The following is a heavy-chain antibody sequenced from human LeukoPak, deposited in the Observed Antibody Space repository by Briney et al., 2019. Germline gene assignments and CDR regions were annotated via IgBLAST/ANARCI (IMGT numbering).Heavy chain of an antibody. V-gene: IGHV3-74*01. D-gene: IGHD6-19*01. CDR1: GFTFSSYW. CDR2: INTDGTST. CDR3: ASRGIAVAGTFVDY. J-gene: IGHJ4*02. Sequence: HPGGSLRLSCAASGFTFSSYWMHWVRQTPGKGLVWVSRINTDGTSTSHADSVMGRFTISRDNAKNTLYLQMNSLRAEDTAVYYCASRGIAVAGTFVDYWGQGTLVTVSS.